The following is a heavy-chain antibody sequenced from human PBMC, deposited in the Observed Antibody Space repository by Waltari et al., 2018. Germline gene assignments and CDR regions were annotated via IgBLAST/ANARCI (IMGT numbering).Heavy chain of an antibody. J-gene: IGHJ3*01. V-gene: IGHV3-30*02. CDR3: AKDGDYSLTEYDAFDV. Sequence: VQLLESGGGVVQPGGSLRLSCAASGFIFSSPGMPGVRQIPGKGLEWVAFISFDGKKIFDADSVRGRFTISRDNSNNIVFLQMNSLRPEDSGVYYCAKDGDYSLTEYDAFDVWGQGTVVTVSP. CDR2: ISFDGKKI. CDR1: GFIFSSPG. D-gene: IGHD4-17*01.